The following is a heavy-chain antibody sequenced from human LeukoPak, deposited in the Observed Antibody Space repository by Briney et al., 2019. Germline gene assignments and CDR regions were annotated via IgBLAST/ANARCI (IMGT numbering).Heavy chain of an antibody. CDR3: ARSLGATWDAFDI. CDR1: GSSISNYY. J-gene: IGHJ3*02. CDR2: IYYSGST. V-gene: IGHV4-59*01. D-gene: IGHD1-26*01. Sequence: SETLSLTCTVSGSSISNYYWSWIRQPPGKGLEWIGYIYYSGSTNYNPSLKSRVTISVDTSKNQFSLKLSSVTAADTAVYYCARSLGATWDAFDIWGQGTMVTVSS.